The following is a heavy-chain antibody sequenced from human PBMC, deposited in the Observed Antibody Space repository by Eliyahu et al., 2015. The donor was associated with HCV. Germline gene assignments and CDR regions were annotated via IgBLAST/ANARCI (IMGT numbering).Heavy chain of an antibody. CDR1: GFPFXSYS. Sequence: EVQLVESGGGLVKPGGSLRLSCAASGFPFXSYSMNWVRQAPGKGLEWVSYITGSSNSISYADSVKGRFTISRDNAKNSLYLQMNSLRAEDTAVYYCARAYHYGGNPPLGYWGQGTLVTVSS. J-gene: IGHJ4*02. D-gene: IGHD4-23*01. CDR3: ARAYHYGGNPPLGY. CDR2: ITGSSNSI. V-gene: IGHV3-21*01.